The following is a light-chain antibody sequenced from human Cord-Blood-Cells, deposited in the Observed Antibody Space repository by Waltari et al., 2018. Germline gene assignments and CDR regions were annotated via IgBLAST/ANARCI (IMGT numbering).Light chain of an antibody. J-gene: IGKJ1*01. CDR1: QGISNY. Sequence: DIQMTQSPSSLSASVGDRVTITCRASQGISNYLAWYQQKPRKVPKLLIYAASTLQSGVPSRVSGSGSGTDFTLTISSLQPEDGATYYCQKYNSAPWTFGQGTKVEIK. CDR2: AAS. CDR3: QKYNSAPWT. V-gene: IGKV1-27*01.